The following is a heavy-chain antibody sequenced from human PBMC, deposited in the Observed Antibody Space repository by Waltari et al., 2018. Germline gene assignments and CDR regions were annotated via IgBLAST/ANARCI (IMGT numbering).Heavy chain of an antibody. CDR3: ARHPAMTIMLWYFDL. V-gene: IGHV4-39*01. CDR1: GGSISSRSYY. CDR2: IYYSGST. D-gene: IGHD2-8*01. Sequence: QLQLQESGPGLVKPSETLSLTCTVSGGSISSRSYYWGWIRQPPGKGLEWIGSIYYSGSTYYNPSLKSRVTISVDTSKNQFSLKLSSVTATDTAVYYCARHPAMTIMLWYFDLWGRGTLVTVSS. J-gene: IGHJ2*01.